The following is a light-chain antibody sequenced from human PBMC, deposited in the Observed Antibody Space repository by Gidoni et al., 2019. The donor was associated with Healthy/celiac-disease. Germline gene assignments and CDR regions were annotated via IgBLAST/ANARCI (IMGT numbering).Light chain of an antibody. CDR3: QQYGSWA. CDR1: QSVSSSY. J-gene: IGKJ1*01. Sequence: ESVLTQSPGTLSLSPGERATLSCRASQSVSSSYLAWYQQKPGQAPCLLIYGASSMATGIPDRFSGSGSGTDFTLTISRLEPEDFAVYYCQQYGSWAFGQGTKVEIK. V-gene: IGKV3-20*01. CDR2: GAS.